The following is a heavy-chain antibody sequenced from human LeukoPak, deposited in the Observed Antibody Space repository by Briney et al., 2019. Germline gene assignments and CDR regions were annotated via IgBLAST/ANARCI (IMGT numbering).Heavy chain of an antibody. CDR1: VDSVSNNRGA. V-gene: IGHV6-1*01. D-gene: IGHD2-8*02. J-gene: IGHJ5*02. CDR2: TYYRSKWYT. CDR3: TGEVSGGVCRP. Sequence: SQTLSLTCAISVDSVSNNRGAWNWIRQSPSRGLEWLGRTYYRSKWYTDYATSVKSRIIINADTSKNQVPLQLNSMTPEDTAVYYCTGEVSGGVCRPWGQGTLVTVSS.